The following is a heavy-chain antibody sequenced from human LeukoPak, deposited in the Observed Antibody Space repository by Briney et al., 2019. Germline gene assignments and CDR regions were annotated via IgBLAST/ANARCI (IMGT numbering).Heavy chain of an antibody. CDR1: GFTFSSYW. V-gene: IGHV3-74*01. Sequence: PGGSLRLSCAASGFTFSSYWMHWVRHVPGKGLVWVSRINSDGSSTNYADSVKGRFTISRDNAKNSLYLQMNSLRAEDTAVYYCARGSYGSGSYTFDYWGQGTLVTVSS. J-gene: IGHJ4*02. D-gene: IGHD3-10*01. CDR3: ARGSYGSGSYTFDY. CDR2: INSDGSST.